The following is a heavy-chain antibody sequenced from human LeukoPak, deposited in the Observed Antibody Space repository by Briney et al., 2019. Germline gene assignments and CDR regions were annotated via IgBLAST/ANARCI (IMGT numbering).Heavy chain of an antibody. CDR2: INHSGST. J-gene: IGHJ5*02. V-gene: IGHV4-34*01. Sequence: SETLSLTCAVYGGSFSGYYWSWIRQPPGKGLEWIGEINHSGSTNYNPSLKSRVTISVDTSKNQFSLKLSSVTAADTAVYYCASRRYDILTGKNWFDPWGQGTLVTVSS. CDR3: ASRRYDILTGKNWFDP. D-gene: IGHD3-9*01. CDR1: GGSFSGYY.